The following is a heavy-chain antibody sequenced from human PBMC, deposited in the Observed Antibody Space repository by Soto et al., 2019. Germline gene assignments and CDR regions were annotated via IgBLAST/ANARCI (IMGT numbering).Heavy chain of an antibody. D-gene: IGHD3-22*01. V-gene: IGHV3-23*01. CDR1: GFTFSSYA. Sequence: GGSLRLSCAASGFTFSSYAMSWVRQAPGKGLEWVSAISGSGGSTYYADSVKGRFTISRDNSKNTLYLQMNSLRAEDTAVYYCAKVFFRPIVVITTNFDYWGQGTLVTVSS. CDR2: ISGSGGST. CDR3: AKVFFRPIVVITTNFDY. J-gene: IGHJ4*02.